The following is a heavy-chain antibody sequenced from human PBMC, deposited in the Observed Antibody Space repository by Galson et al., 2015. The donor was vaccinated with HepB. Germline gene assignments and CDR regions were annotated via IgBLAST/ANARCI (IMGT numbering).Heavy chain of an antibody. CDR2: ISGSSSDT. CDR3: VRGYVAAAGVGVY. CDR1: GFIFSDSS. D-gene: IGHD6-13*01. Sequence: SLRLSFAASGFIFSDSSMSWIRQAPGGGLEWLSYISGSSSDTFYADSVKGRFTISRDNAKKPLYLQMHSLRAEDTAVYYCVRGYVAAAGVGVYWGQGTLVTVSP. V-gene: IGHV3-11*06. J-gene: IGHJ4*02.